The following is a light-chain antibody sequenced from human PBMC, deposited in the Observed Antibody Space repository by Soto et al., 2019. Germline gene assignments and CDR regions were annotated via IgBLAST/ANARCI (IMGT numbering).Light chain of an antibody. V-gene: IGLV2-8*01. CDR1: SSDVGGYNY. Sequence: QSVLTQPPSASGSPGQSVTISCTGMSSDVGGYNYVSWYQQHPGKAPKLMIYEVSKRPSGVPDRFSGSKSGNXASLTVSGLQAEDEADYYCSSYAGANSVVFGGGTKLTVL. CDR2: EVS. J-gene: IGLJ2*01. CDR3: SSYAGANSVV.